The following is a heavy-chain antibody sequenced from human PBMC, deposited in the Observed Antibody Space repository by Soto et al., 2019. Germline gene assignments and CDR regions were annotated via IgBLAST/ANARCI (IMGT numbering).Heavy chain of an antibody. V-gene: IGHV1-18*01. J-gene: IGHJ4*02. CDR1: GYSFSIFG. CDR2: VSVPSGDT. CDR3: ARTCRSGGSCYLEY. Sequence: ASVKVSCKASGYSFSIFGISCVLQSPGQGLEWVGWVSVPSGDTSSAQNFQGRVTVTTDTSTSTAYMEVGSLRSDDTAVYYCARTCRSGGSCYLEYWGEGTLVTVSS. D-gene: IGHD2-15*01.